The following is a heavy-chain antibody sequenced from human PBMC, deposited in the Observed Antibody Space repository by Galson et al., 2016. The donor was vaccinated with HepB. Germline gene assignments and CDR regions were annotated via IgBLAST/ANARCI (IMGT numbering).Heavy chain of an antibody. J-gene: IGHJ4*02. V-gene: IGHV3-23*01. CDR2: MSDSDDI. CDR1: GFTFSSYA. CDR3: AKDKRGHSSAWYWYFDY. D-gene: IGHD6-13*01. Sequence: SLRLSCAASGFTFSSYAMAWVRQAPGKGLEWVSGMSDSDDIYYSPTVKGRFTISRDNSKNTVLLQLTSLRAEDTAVYYCAKDKRGHSSAWYWYFDYWGPGTLVRVSS.